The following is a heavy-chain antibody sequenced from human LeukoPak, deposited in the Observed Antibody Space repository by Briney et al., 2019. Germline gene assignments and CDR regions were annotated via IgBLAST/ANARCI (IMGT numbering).Heavy chain of an antibody. CDR1: GGSISSYY. Sequence: SETLSLTCTVSGGSISSYYWSWIRQPPGKGLEWIGYIYYSGSTNYNPSLKSRVTISVDTSKNQFSLKLSSVTAADTAVYYCARTVIAAAAFMNNWFDPWGQGTLVTVSS. CDR2: IYYSGST. J-gene: IGHJ5*02. V-gene: IGHV4-59*08. D-gene: IGHD6-13*01. CDR3: ARTVIAAAAFMNNWFDP.